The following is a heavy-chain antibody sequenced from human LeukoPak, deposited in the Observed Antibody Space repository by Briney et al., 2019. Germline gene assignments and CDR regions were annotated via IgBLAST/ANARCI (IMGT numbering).Heavy chain of an antibody. CDR2: ISGSGGST. V-gene: IGHV3-23*01. CDR1: GFTFSSYA. D-gene: IGHD3-22*01. J-gene: IGHJ6*03. Sequence: GGSLRLSCAASGFTFSSYAMSWVRQAPGKGLEWVSAISGSGGSTYYADSVKGRFTISRDNAKNSLYLQMNSLRAEDTAVYYCARDSAYDSSGYFSYYYYYYMDVWGKGTTVTISS. CDR3: ARDSAYDSSGYFSYYYYYYMDV.